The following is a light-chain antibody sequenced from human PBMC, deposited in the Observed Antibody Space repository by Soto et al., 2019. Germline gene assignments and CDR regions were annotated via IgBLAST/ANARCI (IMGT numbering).Light chain of an antibody. Sequence: EIVLTQSPATLSVSPGDRATLSCRASQSVNSNLAWYHLKPGQAPRLLIYGASIRAAGIPARFTGSESGTEFTLSIGSLQSGDFAVYYCQEYDDWPWTFGHGTKVEV. CDR3: QEYDDWPWT. J-gene: IGKJ1*01. V-gene: IGKV3-15*01. CDR2: GAS. CDR1: QSVNSN.